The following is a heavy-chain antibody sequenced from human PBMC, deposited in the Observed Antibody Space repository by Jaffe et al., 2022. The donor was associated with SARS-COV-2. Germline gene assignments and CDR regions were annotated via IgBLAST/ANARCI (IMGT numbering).Heavy chain of an antibody. V-gene: IGHV3-30-3*01. CDR2: ISYDGSNK. CDR3: ARGAGSQGIAAAVGAFDI. J-gene: IGHJ3*02. Sequence: QVQLVESGGGVVQPGRSLRLSCAASGFTFSSYAMHWVRQAPGKGLEWVAVISYDGSNKYYADSVKGRFTISRDNSKNTLYLQMNSLRAEDTAVYYCARGAGSQGIAAAVGAFDIWGQGTMVTVSS. CDR1: GFTFSSYA. D-gene: IGHD6-13*01.